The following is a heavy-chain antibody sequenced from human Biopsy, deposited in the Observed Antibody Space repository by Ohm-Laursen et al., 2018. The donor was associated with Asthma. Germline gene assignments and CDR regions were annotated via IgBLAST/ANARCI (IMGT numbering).Heavy chain of an antibody. V-gene: IGHV4-59*01. CDR3: VRAVRNEQWLAPFDY. D-gene: IGHD6-19*01. CDR1: GGSISSFY. Sequence: GTLSLTCCVYGGSISSFYWSWIRQSPEKGLEWMGYVYWTGSTNYNPSLKSRITMSVDTSKNRMFLELTSVTAADTAIYYCVRAVRNEQWLAPFDYWGQGKPVIVS. CDR2: VYWTGST. J-gene: IGHJ4*02.